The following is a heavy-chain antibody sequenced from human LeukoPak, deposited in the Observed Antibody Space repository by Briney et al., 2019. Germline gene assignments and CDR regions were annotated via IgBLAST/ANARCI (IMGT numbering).Heavy chain of an antibody. V-gene: IGHV1-2*02. CDR3: ARPLLTVTGAFDI. CDR1: GYTFTGYY. J-gene: IGHJ3*02. D-gene: IGHD4-11*01. Sequence: ASVKVSCKASGYTFTGYYMHWVRQAPGQGLEWMGWINPNSGGTNYAQKFQGRVTMTRDTSISTAYMELRSLRSDDTAVYYCARPLLTVTGAFDIWGQGTMVTVSS. CDR2: INPNSGGT.